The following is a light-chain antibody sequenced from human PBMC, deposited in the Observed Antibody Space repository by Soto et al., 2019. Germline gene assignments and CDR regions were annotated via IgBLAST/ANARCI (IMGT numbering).Light chain of an antibody. CDR1: SSNIGAGYD. Sequence: QSVLTQPPSVSGAPGQRGTISCTGSSSNIGAGYDIHWYQQPPGTAPKLLIYGNNNRPSGVPDRFSGSKSGTSASLAITGLQAEDEADYYCQSSDSSLSRVFGTGNKVTVL. CDR2: GNN. V-gene: IGLV1-40*01. CDR3: QSSDSSLSRV. J-gene: IGLJ1*01.